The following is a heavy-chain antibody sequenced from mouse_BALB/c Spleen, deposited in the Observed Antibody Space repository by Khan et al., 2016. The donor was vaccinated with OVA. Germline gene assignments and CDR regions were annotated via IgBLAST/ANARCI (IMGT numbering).Heavy chain of an antibody. CDR1: GYTFTNYG. CDR2: INTYTGEP. D-gene: IGHD2-2*01. CDR3: AREYGYGAWFAY. Sequence: QIQLVQSGPELKKPGETVKISCKASGYTFTNYGMNWVKQAPGKGLKWMGWINTYTGEPTYADDFKGRFAFSLETSASTAYLQFNNLKNEDMATFFCAREYGYGAWFAYWGQGTLVTVSA. V-gene: IGHV9-1*02. J-gene: IGHJ3*01.